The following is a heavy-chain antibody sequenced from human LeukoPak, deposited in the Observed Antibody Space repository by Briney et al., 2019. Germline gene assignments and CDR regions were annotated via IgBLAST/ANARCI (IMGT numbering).Heavy chain of an antibody. CDR1: GGSISSGGYY. Sequence: SQTLSLTCNVSGGSISSGGYYWSWIRQHPGRGLEWIGDIYYRGSTYYKPSLKSRVTMTVDTSKNQFSLKLSSVTAADTAVYYCASRGRLSGREYWGQGTLVTVSS. V-gene: IGHV4-31*03. J-gene: IGHJ4*02. D-gene: IGHD3-10*01. CDR3: ASRGRLSGREY. CDR2: IYYRGST.